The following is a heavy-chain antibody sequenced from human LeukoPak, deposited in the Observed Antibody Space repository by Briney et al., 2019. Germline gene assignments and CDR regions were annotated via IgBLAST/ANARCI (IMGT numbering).Heavy chain of an antibody. CDR2: ISAYNGNT. J-gene: IGHJ4*02. V-gene: IGHV1-18*01. D-gene: IGHD3-16*01. CDR3: ARDQTYDYVWGSYPFFDY. CDR1: GYTFTSYG. Sequence: ASVKVSCKASGYTFTSYGISWVRQAPGQGLEWMGWISAYNGNTNYAQKLQGRVTMTTDTSTSTAYMELRSLRSDDTAVYYCARDQTYDYVWGSYPFFDYWGQGTLVTVSS.